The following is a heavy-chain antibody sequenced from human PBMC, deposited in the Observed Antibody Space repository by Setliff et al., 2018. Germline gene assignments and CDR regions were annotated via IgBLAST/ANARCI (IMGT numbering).Heavy chain of an antibody. D-gene: IGHD3-10*01. Sequence: PGGSLRLSCAASGFTVSSNYMSWVRQAPGKGLEWVGRTRNKANSYTTEYAASVKGRFTISRDDSKNSLYLQMNSLKTEDTAVYYCARERVWFGAPILYFDPWGQGTLVTVSS. J-gene: IGHJ5*02. CDR3: ARERVWFGAPILYFDP. V-gene: IGHV3-72*01. CDR1: GFTVSSNY. CDR2: TRNKANSYTT.